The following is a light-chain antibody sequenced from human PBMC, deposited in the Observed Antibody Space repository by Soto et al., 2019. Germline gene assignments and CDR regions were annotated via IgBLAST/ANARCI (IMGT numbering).Light chain of an antibody. Sequence: DIQLTQSPSSLSASVGDKVTITCRASQSIRSYLNWVQQKPGKAPKLLIYDASSLQTGVPSRFSGSGSGTDLSLTISSLQPEDFATYYCQQSYSTPPWTFGQGTKVDIK. V-gene: IGKV1-39*01. CDR1: QSIRSY. CDR3: QQSYSTPPWT. CDR2: DAS. J-gene: IGKJ1*01.